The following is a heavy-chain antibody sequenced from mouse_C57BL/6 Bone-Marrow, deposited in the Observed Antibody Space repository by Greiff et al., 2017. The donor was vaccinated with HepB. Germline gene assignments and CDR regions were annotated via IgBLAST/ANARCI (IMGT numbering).Heavy chain of an antibody. CDR1: GFSLTSYG. CDR3: ARKRGGYYGSSYAMDY. CDR2: IWSGGST. V-gene: IGHV2-2*01. Sequence: QVQLKESGPGLVQPSQSLSITCTVSGFSLTSYGVHWVRQSPGKGLEWLGVIWSGGSTDYNAAFISRLSISKDNSKSQVFFKMNSLQADDTAIYYCARKRGGYYGSSYAMDYWGQGTSVTVSS. J-gene: IGHJ4*01. D-gene: IGHD1-1*01.